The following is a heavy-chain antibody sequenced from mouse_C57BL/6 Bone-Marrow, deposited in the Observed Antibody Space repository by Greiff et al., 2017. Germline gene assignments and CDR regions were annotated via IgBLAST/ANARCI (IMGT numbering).Heavy chain of an antibody. V-gene: IGHV5-4*01. CDR2: ISDGGSYT. D-gene: IGHD1-1*01. CDR3: ARDREFYYGSSYLYYAMDY. CDR1: GFTFSSYA. Sequence: EVQRVESGGGLVKPGGSLKLSCAASGFTFSSYAMSWVRQTPEKRLEWVATISDGGSYTYYPDNVKGRFTISRDTAKNNLYLQMSHLKSEDTAMYYCARDREFYYGSSYLYYAMDYWGQGTSVTVSS. J-gene: IGHJ4*01.